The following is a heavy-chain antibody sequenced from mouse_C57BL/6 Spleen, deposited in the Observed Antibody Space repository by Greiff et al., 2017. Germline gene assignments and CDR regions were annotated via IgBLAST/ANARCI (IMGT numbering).Heavy chain of an antibody. J-gene: IGHJ2*01. Sequence: EVQLQESGPGLVKPSQSLSLTCSVTGYSITSGYYWNWIRQFPGNKLEWMGYISYDGSNNYNPSLKNRISITRDTSKNQFFLKLNSVTTEDTATYYCARGLYYYGSSYPYFDYWRQGTTHTVSS. CDR3: ARGLYYYGSSYPYFDY. CDR2: ISYDGSN. CDR1: GYSITSGYY. V-gene: IGHV3-6*01. D-gene: IGHD1-1*01.